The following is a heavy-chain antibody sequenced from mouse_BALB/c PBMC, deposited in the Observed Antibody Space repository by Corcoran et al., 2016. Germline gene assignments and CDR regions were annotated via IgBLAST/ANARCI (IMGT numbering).Heavy chain of an antibody. V-gene: IGHV1-77*01. CDR1: GYTFTDYY. CDR2: IYPGSGNT. J-gene: IGHJ1*01. CDR3: ARGGYGSSYGYFDV. D-gene: IGHD1-1*01. Sequence: QVQLQQSGAELARPGASVKLSCKASGYTFTDYYINWVKQRTGQGLEWIGEIYPGSGNTYYNEKFKGKATLTADKSSSTAYMQLSSLTSEDSAVYFCARGGYGSSYGYFDVWGAGTTVTVSS.